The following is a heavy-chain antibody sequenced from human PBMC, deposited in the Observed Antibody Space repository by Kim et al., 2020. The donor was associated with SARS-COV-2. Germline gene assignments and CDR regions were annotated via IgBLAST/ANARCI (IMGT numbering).Heavy chain of an antibody. J-gene: IGHJ6*02. D-gene: IGHD2-15*01. Sequence: ASVKVSCKASGYTFTGYYMHWVRQAPGQGLEWMGWINPNSGGTNYAQKFQGWVTMTRDTSISTAYMELSRLRSDDTAVYYCAREECSGGSCYSNYYYGMDVWGQGTTVTVSS. V-gene: IGHV1-2*04. CDR3: AREECSGGSCYSNYYYGMDV. CDR2: INPNSGGT. CDR1: GYTFTGYY.